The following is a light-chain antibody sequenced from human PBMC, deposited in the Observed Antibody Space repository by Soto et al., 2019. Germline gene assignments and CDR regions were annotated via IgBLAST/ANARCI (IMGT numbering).Light chain of an antibody. V-gene: IGKV3-11*01. J-gene: IGKJ5*01. CDR2: DAS. CDR3: QLSQQRSNWPPIT. CDR1: QRVSSS. Sequence: DILLTPSPATLSLSPGERVTLSCRATQRVSSSVAWYQQKSGQAPRLLIYDASVRATGIPARFSGSGSGTDFTLTISSLEPEDFAVYYCQLSQQRSNWPPITFGQGTRLEIK.